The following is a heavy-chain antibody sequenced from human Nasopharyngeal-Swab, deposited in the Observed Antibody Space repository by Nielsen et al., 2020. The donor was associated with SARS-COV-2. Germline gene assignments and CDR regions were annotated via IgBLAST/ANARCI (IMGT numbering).Heavy chain of an antibody. D-gene: IGHD3-16*01. CDR2: ISYDGSNK. CDR3: ANERPYVGGNY. J-gene: IGHJ4*02. Sequence: GASLKISCAASGFTFSSYGMHWVRQAPGKGLEWVAVISYDGSNKYYADSVKGRFTISRDNSKNTLYLQMNSLRAEDTAVYYCANERPYVGGNYWGQGTLVTVSS. CDR1: GFTFSSYG. V-gene: IGHV3-30*18.